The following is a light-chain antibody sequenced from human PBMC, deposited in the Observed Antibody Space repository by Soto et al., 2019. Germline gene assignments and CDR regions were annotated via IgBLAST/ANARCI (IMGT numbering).Light chain of an antibody. CDR2: GAS. J-gene: IGKJ1*01. V-gene: IGKV3-15*01. CDR1: QSVSSN. Sequence: EIVITQSPATLSVSPGERATLSCRASQSVSSNLAWYQQKPGQAPRXRIYGASTRATGIPASFSGSGSGTEFTLTISSLQSEDCALYYCQQYNNWPPWTFGQG. CDR3: QQYNNWPPWT.